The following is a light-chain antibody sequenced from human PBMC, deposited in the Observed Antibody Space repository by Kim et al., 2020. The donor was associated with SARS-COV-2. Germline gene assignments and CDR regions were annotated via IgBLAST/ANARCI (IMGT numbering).Light chain of an antibody. J-gene: IGLJ2*01. CDR2: GKN. Sequence: GQTIRSNCQEDSLSSYFDSGYQQKPGQAPVLVIYGKNNRPSVIPDRFSGSSSGNTASLTITGAQAEDEADYYCNSRDSSGNHLVVFGGGTQLTVL. CDR1: SLSSYF. CDR3: NSRDSSGNHLVV. V-gene: IGLV3-19*01.